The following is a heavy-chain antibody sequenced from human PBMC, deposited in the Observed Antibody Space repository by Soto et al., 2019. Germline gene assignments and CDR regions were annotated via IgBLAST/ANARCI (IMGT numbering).Heavy chain of an antibody. V-gene: IGHV4-59*11. CDR2: LCYSGNT. D-gene: IGHD3-9*01. Sequence: ASETLSLTCTVSGYPITSHCWSWIRPPPGRGLQWIGHLCYSGNTNYNPSLKSRVTISGDTSKNQFSLNLSSVTAADTAVYYCAREMGTWLLNAVLDPWGLGTLVTVSS. CDR3: AREMGTWLLNAVLDP. J-gene: IGHJ5*02. CDR1: GYPITSHC.